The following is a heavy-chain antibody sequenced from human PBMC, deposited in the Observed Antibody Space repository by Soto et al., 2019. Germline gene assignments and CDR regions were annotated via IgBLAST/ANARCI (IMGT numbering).Heavy chain of an antibody. CDR3: ANYLASYCSSTSCTGKFDY. CDR1: GGSISSSSYY. J-gene: IGHJ4*02. Sequence: SETLSLTCTVSGGSISSSSYYWGWIRQPPGKGLEWIGSIYYSGSTCYNPSLKSRVTISVDTSRNQFSLKLSSVTAADTAVYYCANYLASYCSSTSCTGKFDYWGQGTLVTVSS. V-gene: IGHV4-39*01. D-gene: IGHD2-2*01. CDR2: IYYSGST.